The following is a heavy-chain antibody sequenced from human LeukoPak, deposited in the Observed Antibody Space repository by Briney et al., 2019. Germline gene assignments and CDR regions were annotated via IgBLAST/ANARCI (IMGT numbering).Heavy chain of an antibody. Sequence: WASVKVSCKASGYTFTSYGISWVRQAPGQGLEWMGWISAYNGNTNYAQKLQGRVTMTTDTSTSTAYMELRSLRSDDTAVYYCARVAVLRFLEWLKEDWFDPWGQGTPVTVSS. CDR1: GYTFTSYG. CDR3: ARVAVLRFLEWLKEDWFDP. D-gene: IGHD3-3*01. J-gene: IGHJ5*02. CDR2: ISAYNGNT. V-gene: IGHV1-18*01.